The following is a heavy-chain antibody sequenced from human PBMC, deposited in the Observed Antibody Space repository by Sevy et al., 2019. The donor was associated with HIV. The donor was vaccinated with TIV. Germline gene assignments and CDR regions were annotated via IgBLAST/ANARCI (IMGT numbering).Heavy chain of an antibody. V-gene: IGHV3-15*07. CDR3: TTDGGGYNYGYSFDY. J-gene: IGHJ4*02. CDR1: GFTFSNAL. CDR2: IKSKTDGGTT. D-gene: IGHD5-18*01. Sequence: GGSLRLSCAASGFTFSNALMNWVRQAPGKGLEWVGRIKSKTDGGTTDYAAPVKGRFTISRDDSKNTLYLQMNSLKTEDTAVYYCTTDGGGYNYGYSFDYWGQGTLVTVSS.